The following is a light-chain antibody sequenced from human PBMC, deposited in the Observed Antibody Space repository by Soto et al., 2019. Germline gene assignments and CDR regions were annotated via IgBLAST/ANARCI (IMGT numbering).Light chain of an antibody. V-gene: IGLV2-11*01. J-gene: IGLJ1*01. Sequence: QSALIQPRSVSGSPGQSVTISCTGTSSDVGTYNYVSWYRQHPGKAPKPMISDVSKRPSGVPDRFSGSKSDNTASLTISGLQAEDEGDYYCCSYAGSYIFVFGTGTKVTVL. CDR1: SSDVGTYNY. CDR3: CSYAGSYIFV. CDR2: DVS.